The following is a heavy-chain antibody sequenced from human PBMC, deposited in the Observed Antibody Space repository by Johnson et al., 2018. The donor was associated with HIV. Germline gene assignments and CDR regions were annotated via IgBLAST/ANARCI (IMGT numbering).Heavy chain of an antibody. CDR3: ARGDCSSTSCPRNAFDI. Sequence: VQLVESGGGLVKPGGSLRLSCAVSGFTFSDYYMSWVRQAPGKGLEWVANIKQDESEKYHVDSVKGRFTISRDNAKNSLYLQMNSLKTEDTAVYYCARGDCSSTSCPRNAFDIWGQGTMVTVSS. D-gene: IGHD2-2*01. CDR2: IKQDESEK. V-gene: IGHV3-7*04. J-gene: IGHJ3*02. CDR1: GFTFSDYY.